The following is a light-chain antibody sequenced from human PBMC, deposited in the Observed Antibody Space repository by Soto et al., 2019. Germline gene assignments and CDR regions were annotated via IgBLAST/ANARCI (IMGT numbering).Light chain of an antibody. Sequence: EIVLTQSPATLSLSPGERATLSCWASQSVSNYFVWYQQKPGQAPRLLIYDASKRATGIPARFSGSGSGTDFTLTISSLEPEDFAVYYCQQRSIWPWTFCHGTKVEIK. J-gene: IGKJ1*01. CDR2: DAS. V-gene: IGKV3-11*01. CDR3: QQRSIWPWT. CDR1: QSVSNY.